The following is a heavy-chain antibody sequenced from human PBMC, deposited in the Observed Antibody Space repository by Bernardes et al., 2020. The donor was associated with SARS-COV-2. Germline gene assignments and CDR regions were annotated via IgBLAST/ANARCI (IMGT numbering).Heavy chain of an antibody. CDR3: ARDPDDYVFDY. J-gene: IGHJ4*02. CDR2: IWYDGSNK. V-gene: IGHV3-33*01. Sequence: VGSLILSCAASGFTFSSYGMHWVRQAPGQGLEWVAVIWYDGSNKYYADSVKGRFTISRDNSKNTLYLQMNSLRAEDTAVYYCARDPDDYVFDYWGQGTLVTVSS. D-gene: IGHD4-17*01. CDR1: GFTFSSYG.